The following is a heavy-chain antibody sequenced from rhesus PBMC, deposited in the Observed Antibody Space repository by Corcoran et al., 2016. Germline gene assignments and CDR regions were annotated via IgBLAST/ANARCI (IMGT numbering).Heavy chain of an antibody. V-gene: IGHV4-165*01. CDR1: GGSISGYW. Sequence: QVQLQESGPGLVKPSETLSLTCAVSGGSISGYWWGWIRKPPGTGLEGSGYIGGSSGGTYYTPSPKRRVTISTDTSKTQFSLKLSSVTAADTAVYYCARVGITHYGLDSWGQGVVVTVSS. CDR2: IGGSSGGT. D-gene: IGHD3-28*01. J-gene: IGHJ6*01. CDR3: ARVGITHYGLDS.